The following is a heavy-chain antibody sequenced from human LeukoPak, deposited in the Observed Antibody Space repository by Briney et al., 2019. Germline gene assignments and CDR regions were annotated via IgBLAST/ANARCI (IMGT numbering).Heavy chain of an antibody. Sequence: SETLSLTCTVSGGSISSSSYYWGWIRQPPGKGLEWIGSIYYSGSTYYNPSLKSRVTISVDTSKNQFSLKLSSVTAADTAVYYCARGDPVDTDAFDIWGQGQWSPSLQ. CDR2: IYYSGST. CDR3: ARGDPVDTDAFDI. V-gene: IGHV4-39*07. J-gene: IGHJ3*02. D-gene: IGHD5-18*01. CDR1: GGSISSSSYY.